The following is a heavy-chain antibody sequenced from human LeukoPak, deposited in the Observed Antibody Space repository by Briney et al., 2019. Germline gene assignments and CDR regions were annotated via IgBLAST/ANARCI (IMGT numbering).Heavy chain of an antibody. CDR2: INPNSGGT. Sequence: ASVKVSCKASGYTFTSYGISWVRQAPGQGLEWMGWINPNSGGTNYAQKFRGRVTMTRDTSISTAYMELSRLRSDDTAVYYCASDHPMDVWGKGTTVTISS. CDR1: GYTFTSYG. V-gene: IGHV1-2*02. CDR3: ASDHPMDV. J-gene: IGHJ6*04.